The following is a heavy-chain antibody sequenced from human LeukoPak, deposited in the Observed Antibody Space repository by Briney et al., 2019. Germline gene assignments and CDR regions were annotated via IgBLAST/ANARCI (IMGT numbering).Heavy chain of an antibody. CDR1: GGSISSYC. V-gene: IGHV4-4*07. J-gene: IGHJ4*02. Sequence: KPSETLSLTCTVSGGSISSYCWTWIRQPAGKGLEWIGRIYTSGTTNYNPSLKSRVTVSVDTSKGQLSLKLTSVTAADTAVYYCARGTGSGSNFDYWGQGTLVTVSS. D-gene: IGHD3-10*01. CDR2: IYTSGTT. CDR3: ARGTGSGSNFDY.